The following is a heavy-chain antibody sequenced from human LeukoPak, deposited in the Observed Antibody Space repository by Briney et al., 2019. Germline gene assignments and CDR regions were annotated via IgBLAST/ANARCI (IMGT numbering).Heavy chain of an antibody. CDR1: GFTFGIYA. V-gene: IGHV3-23*01. CDR3: SKDLDSSGWYEGPEDY. D-gene: IGHD6-19*01. J-gene: IGHJ4*02. CDR2: ISTSGTT. Sequence: PGGSLRLSCAASGFTFGIYAMNWVRQAPGKGLEWVSLISTSGTTYYADSVKGRFSISRDNSKRIQYLHMMNLRADDTAVYYCSKDLDSSGWYEGPEDYWGQGTLVNVSS.